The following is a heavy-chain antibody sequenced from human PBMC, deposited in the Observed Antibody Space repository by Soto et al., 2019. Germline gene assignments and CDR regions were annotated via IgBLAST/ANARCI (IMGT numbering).Heavy chain of an antibody. CDR3: AKVRLTDYLRYAPHL. CDR1: GFTFNNYA. D-gene: IGHD2-8*01. CDR2: ISPNGDST. V-gene: IGHV3-23*01. Sequence: PGGSLRLSCAASGFTFNNYAMNWVRQAPGRGLEWVSIISPNGDSTYYADSVKGRFTISRDNSQNTVFLQMNSLRAEDTAIYFCAKVRLTDYLRYAPHLWEKGTLVNVSS. J-gene: IGHJ6*03.